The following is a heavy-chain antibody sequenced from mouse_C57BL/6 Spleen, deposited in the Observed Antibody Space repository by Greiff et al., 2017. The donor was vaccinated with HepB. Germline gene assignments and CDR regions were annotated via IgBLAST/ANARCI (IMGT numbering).Heavy chain of an antibody. V-gene: IGHV3-6*01. J-gene: IGHJ3*01. CDR3: ARGTHGYSFAY. Sequence: VQLKESGPGLVKPSQSLSLTCSVTGYSITSGYYWNWIRQFPGNKLEWMGYISYDGSNNYNPSLKNRISITRDTSKNQFFLKLNSVTTEDTATYYCARGTHGYSFAYWGQGTLVTVSA. CDR2: ISYDGSN. CDR1: GYSITSGYY. D-gene: IGHD2-3*01.